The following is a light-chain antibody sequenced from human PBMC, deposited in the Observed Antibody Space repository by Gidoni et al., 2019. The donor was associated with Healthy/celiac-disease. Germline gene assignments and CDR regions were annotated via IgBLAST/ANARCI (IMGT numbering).Light chain of an antibody. CDR3: QQSYSTLGIT. CDR2: AAY. J-gene: IGKJ5*01. V-gene: IGKV1-39*01. CDR1: QSISSY. Sequence: DIQMPQSPSSLSASVGDRVTITCRASQSISSYLNWYQQKPGKAPKLLIYAAYSLQSGVPSRFSGSGSGTDFTLTISSLQPEDFATYYCQQSYSTLGITFXQXTRLEIK.